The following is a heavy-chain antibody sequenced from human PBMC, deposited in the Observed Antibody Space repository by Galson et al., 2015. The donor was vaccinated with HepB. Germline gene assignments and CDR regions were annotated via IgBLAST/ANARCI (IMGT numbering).Heavy chain of an antibody. CDR1: GFTFSNYW. CDR2: IKQDESEK. CDR3: ARLSCTGDCYSDDY. J-gene: IGHJ4*02. D-gene: IGHD2-21*01. Sequence: SLRLSCAASGFTFSNYWMSWVRQAPGKGLEWVANIKQDESEKYYVDSVKGRFTISRDNAKNSLYLQMNSLRAEDTALYYCARLSCTGDCYSDDYWGQGTLVTVSS. V-gene: IGHV3-7*03.